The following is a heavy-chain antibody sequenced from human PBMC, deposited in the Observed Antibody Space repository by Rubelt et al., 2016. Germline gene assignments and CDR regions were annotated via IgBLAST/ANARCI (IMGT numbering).Heavy chain of an antibody. D-gene: IGHD3-16*01. J-gene: IGHJ4*02. Sequence: GGSISSNNWWTWLRQPPGKGLEWIGEIFHSGNTNYNPSLKSRVTISVDTSKNQFSLKLNSMTAADTAVYYCARLGKWSAGGVDYWGQGTLVTVSS. CDR3: ARLGKWSAGGVDY. CDR1: GGSISSNNW. CDR2: IFHSGNT. V-gene: IGHV4-4*02.